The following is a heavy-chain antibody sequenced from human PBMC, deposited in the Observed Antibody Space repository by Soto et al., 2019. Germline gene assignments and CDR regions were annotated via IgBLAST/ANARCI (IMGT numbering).Heavy chain of an antibody. D-gene: IGHD3-3*01. CDR2: IFSNDEK. CDR3: ARIRGYYAWWFDP. J-gene: IGHJ5*02. Sequence: QVTLKESGPVLVKPTETLTLTCTVSGFSLSNARMGVSWIRQPPGNALEWLAHIFSNDEKSYSTSLKSRLTISKDTSKSQVVLTMTNMDPVDTATYYCARIRGYYAWWFDPWGQGTLVTVSS. CDR1: GFSLSNARMG. V-gene: IGHV2-26*01.